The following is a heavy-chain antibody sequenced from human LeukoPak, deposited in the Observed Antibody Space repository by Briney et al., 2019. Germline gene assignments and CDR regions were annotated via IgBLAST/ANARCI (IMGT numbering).Heavy chain of an antibody. CDR1: GYTFTGYY. CDR3: ARAPTMITFGGVIVGLDY. V-gene: IGHV1-2*02. CDR2: INPNSGGT. J-gene: IGHJ4*02. D-gene: IGHD3-16*02. Sequence: ASVKVSCKASGYTFTGYYMHWVRQAPGQGLEWMGWINPNSGGTNCAQKFQGRVTMTRDTSISTAYMELSRLRSDDTAVYYCARAPTMITFGGVIVGLDYWGQGTLVTVSS.